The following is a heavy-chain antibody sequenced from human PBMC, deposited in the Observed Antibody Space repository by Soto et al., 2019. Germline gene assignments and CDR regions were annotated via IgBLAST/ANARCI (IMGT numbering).Heavy chain of an antibody. J-gene: IGHJ4*02. D-gene: IGHD3-10*01. CDR3: ARVPGRL. CDR2: VYSGGAT. CDR1: GFSVSRNY. Sequence: QLAETGGGLIQPGTSLTLSCAASGFSVSRNYMTWVRQAPGKGLEWVSFVYSGGATFYADSVKGRFILSRDDSQNTIYLQMNNLRAEDTAVYYCARVPGRLWGRGTLVTVAS. V-gene: IGHV3-53*02.